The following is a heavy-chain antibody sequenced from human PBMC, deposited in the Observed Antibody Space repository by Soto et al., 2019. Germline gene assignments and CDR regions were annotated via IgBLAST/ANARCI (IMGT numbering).Heavy chain of an antibody. CDR2: INHSGST. Sequence: SETLSLTCAVYGGSFSGYYWSWIRQPPGKGLEWIGEINHSGSTNYNPSLKSRVTISVDTSKNQFSLKLSSVTAADTAVYYCAGKVDIVVVPAAIHQTYYYYMDVWGKGTTVTVSS. D-gene: IGHD2-2*03. V-gene: IGHV4-34*01. J-gene: IGHJ6*03. CDR3: AGKVDIVVVPAAIHQTYYYYMDV. CDR1: GGSFSGYY.